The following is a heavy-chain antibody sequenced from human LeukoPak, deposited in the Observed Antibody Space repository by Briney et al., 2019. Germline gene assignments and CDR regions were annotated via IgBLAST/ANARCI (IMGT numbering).Heavy chain of an antibody. V-gene: IGHV3-23*01. CDR1: GFTFSSYA. D-gene: IGHD2-21*01. CDR3: AKVVQIVVVATYGMDV. CDR2: ISGSGGST. J-gene: IGHJ6*02. Sequence: HPGGSLRLSCAASGFTFSSYAMSWVRQAPGKGLEWVSAISGSGGSTYYADSVKGRFTISRDNSKNTLYLQMNSLRAEDTAVYYCAKVVQIVVVATYGMDVWGQGTTVTVSS.